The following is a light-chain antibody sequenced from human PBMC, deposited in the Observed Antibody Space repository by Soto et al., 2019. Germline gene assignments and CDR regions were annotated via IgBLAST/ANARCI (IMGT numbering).Light chain of an antibody. J-gene: IGLJ3*02. Sequence: QAVVTQSSSASASLGSSVKLTCTLSSGHSSYIIAWHQQQPGKAPRYLMKLEGSGSYNKGSGVPDRFSGSSSGADRYLTISNLQFEDEADYYCETWDFNTRVFGGGTKATVL. CDR3: ETWDFNTRV. V-gene: IGLV4-60*02. CDR2: LEGSGSY. CDR1: SGHSSYI.